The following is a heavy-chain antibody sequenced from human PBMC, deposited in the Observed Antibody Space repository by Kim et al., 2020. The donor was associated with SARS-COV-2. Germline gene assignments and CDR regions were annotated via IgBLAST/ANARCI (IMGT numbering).Heavy chain of an antibody. J-gene: IGHJ4*02. V-gene: IGHV3-30*18. CDR1: GFTFSSYG. D-gene: IGHD3-10*01. Sequence: GGSLRLSCAASGFTFSSYGMHWVRQAPGKGLEWVAVISYDGSNKYYADSVKGRFTISRDNSKITLYLQMNSLRAEDTAVYYCAKDLSMVRGVNLFDYWGQGTLVTVSS. CDR3: AKDLSMVRGVNLFDY. CDR2: ISYDGSNK.